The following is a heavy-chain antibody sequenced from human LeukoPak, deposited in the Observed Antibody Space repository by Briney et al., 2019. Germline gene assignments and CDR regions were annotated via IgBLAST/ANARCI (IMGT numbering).Heavy chain of an antibody. CDR3: ARDPYTVVVPAADY. Sequence: GRSLRLSCAASGFTFSSYAIHWVRQAPGKGLEWVAVISYDGSNKYYADSVKGRFTISRDNSKNTLYLQMNSLRAEDTAVYYCARDPYTVVVPAADYWGQGTLVTVSS. V-gene: IGHV3-30*04. D-gene: IGHD2-2*01. J-gene: IGHJ4*02. CDR2: ISYDGSNK. CDR1: GFTFSSYA.